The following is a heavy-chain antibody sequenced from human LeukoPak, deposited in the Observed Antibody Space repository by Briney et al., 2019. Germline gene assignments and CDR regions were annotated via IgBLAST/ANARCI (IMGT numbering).Heavy chain of an antibody. CDR2: ISGSGGTK. V-gene: IGHV3-23*01. J-gene: IGHJ4*02. CDR3: AQVMGVRGPPSDY. Sequence: GGSLRLSCAASGFTFSSYAMSWVRQAPGKGLEWVSAISGSGGTKYYADSVNGRFTISRDNSKNTLYLQMNSLTAEDTALYYCAQVMGVRGPPSDYSGQGTLVTVSS. CDR1: GFTFSSYA. D-gene: IGHD3-10*01.